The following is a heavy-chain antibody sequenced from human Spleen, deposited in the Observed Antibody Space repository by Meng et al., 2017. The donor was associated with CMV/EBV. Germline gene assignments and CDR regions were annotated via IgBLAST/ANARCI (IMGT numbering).Heavy chain of an antibody. V-gene: IGHV4-4*02. CDR1: GGSFGGSTL. J-gene: IGHJ4*02. D-gene: IGHD2-21*02. CDR2: IYHSGST. Sequence: QVQLQESGPGLVKPSGTLSLPCAVSGGSFGGSTLWTWVRQVPGKGLEWIGEIYHSGSTNYNPSLKSRVTISVDKFKNQFSLKLGSVTAADTAVYYCARIERRRILKYCGSDCSTTDYWGQGTLVTVSS. CDR3: ARIERRRILKYCGSDCSTTDY.